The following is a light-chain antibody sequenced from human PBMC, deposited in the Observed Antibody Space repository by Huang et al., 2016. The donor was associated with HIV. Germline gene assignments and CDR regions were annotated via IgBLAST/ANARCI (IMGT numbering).Light chain of an antibody. CDR1: QSIRND. CDR2: AAS. J-gene: IGKJ1*01. Sequence: DVQMTQSPPSVSASVGDRVTITCRASQSIRNDLNWYQQRPGEAPKPLIYAASSFQSGVPSRFSGGGSGTDFALTISRLQPEDFATYYCHQSYNNPWTFGQGTKVESK. CDR3: HQSYNNPWT. V-gene: IGKV1-39*01.